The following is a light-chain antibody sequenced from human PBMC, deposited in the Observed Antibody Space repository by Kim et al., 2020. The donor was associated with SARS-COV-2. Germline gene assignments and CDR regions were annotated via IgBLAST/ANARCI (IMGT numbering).Light chain of an antibody. CDR2: SNN. V-gene: IGLV1-47*01. J-gene: IGLJ2*01. Sequence: GHMLAISWSGTIPNSAVNSVNRYHQLPESAHKFLLYSNNQRPSGVPDRFSGSKSGTSASRAISGLRSEDEADYYCAAWYDSLSGVVFGGGTQLTDL. CDR1: IPNSAVNS. CDR3: AAWYDSLSGVV.